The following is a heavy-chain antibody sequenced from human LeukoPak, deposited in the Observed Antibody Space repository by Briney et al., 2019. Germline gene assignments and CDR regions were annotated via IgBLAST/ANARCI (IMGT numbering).Heavy chain of an antibody. CDR1: GYTFTGYD. Sequence: ASVKVSCKASGYTFTGYDMPGVRQAPGQGLEWMGWINPDSGGTNSAQKFQGRVTMTRDTSISTAYMELSRLTSDAAAVYYCARDSLRSGWYEADYWGQGTLVTVSS. D-gene: IGHD6-19*01. CDR2: INPDSGGT. CDR3: ARDSLRSGWYEADY. V-gene: IGHV1-2*02. J-gene: IGHJ4*02.